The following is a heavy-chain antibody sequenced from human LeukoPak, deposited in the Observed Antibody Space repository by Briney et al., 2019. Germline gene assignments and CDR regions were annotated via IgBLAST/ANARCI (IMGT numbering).Heavy chain of an antibody. D-gene: IGHD3-10*01. CDR2: IYYSGST. CDR3: ARDRAPPYNWFDP. V-gene: IGHV4-59*01. CDR1: GGSISSYY. J-gene: IGHJ5*02. Sequence: SETLSLTCTVSGGSISSYYWSWIRQPPGKGLEWIGYIYYSGSTNYNPSLKSRVTISVDTSKNQFSLKLSSVTAADTAVYYCARDRAPPYNWFDPWGQGTLVTVSS.